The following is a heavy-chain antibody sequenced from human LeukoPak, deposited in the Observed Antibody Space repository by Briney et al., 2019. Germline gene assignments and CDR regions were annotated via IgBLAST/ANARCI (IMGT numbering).Heavy chain of an antibody. J-gene: IGHJ5*02. CDR3: AKGAITIFGVVIATNWFDP. V-gene: IGHV3-23*01. CDR1: GLTFSSYA. D-gene: IGHD3-3*01. CDR2: ISGSGGST. Sequence: PGGSLRLSCAASGLTFSSYAMSWVRQAPGKGLEWVSAISGSGGSTYYADSVKGRFTISRDNSKNTLYLQMNSLRAEDTAVYYCAKGAITIFGVVIATNWFDPWGQGTLVTVSS.